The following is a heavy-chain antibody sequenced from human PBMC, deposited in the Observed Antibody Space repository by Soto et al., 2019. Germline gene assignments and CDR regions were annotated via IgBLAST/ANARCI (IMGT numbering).Heavy chain of an antibody. J-gene: IGHJ3*02. CDR1: GGNFSRSA. CDR2: IIPIFGTA. Sequence: SVKDSCKASGGNFSRSAISWVRQAPGQGLEWMEGIIPIFGTANYAQKFQGRVTITADESTSTAYMELSSLRSEDTAVYYCARGEMVTKGRSAAFDIWGQGTMVPVSS. CDR3: ARGEMVTKGRSAAFDI. D-gene: IGHD4-4*01. V-gene: IGHV1-69*13.